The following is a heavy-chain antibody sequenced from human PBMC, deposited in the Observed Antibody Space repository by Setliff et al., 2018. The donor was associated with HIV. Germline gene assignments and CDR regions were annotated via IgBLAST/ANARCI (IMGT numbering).Heavy chain of an antibody. Sequence: SETLSLTCTVSGDSISSGGDYWSWIRQHPWKGLEWIGYIYYTGTTYFNPSLKNRLSISVDTSKNQFSLRVTSVTAADSAVYYCARTVRSAYGLDYFDFWGPGTPVTVSS. V-gene: IGHV4-31*03. CDR3: ARTVRSAYGLDYFDF. CDR2: IYYTGTT. J-gene: IGHJ4*02. CDR1: GDSISSGGDY. D-gene: IGHD5-12*01.